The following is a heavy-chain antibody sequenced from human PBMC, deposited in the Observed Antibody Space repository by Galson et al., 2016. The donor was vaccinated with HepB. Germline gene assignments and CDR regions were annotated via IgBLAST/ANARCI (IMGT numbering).Heavy chain of an antibody. CDR1: GFTFKTFW. Sequence: SLRLSCAASGFTFKTFWMSWVRQAPGKGLEWVANIKEDGSEQYYVESLKGRFTISRDNAKNSLFLQMTSLRAEATAVYYCARVRGTLPGGAGGKFDYWGQGSLVTVSS. J-gene: IGHJ4*02. CDR3: ARVRGTLPGGAGGKFDY. V-gene: IGHV3-7*03. D-gene: IGHD3-10*01. CDR2: IKEDGSEQ.